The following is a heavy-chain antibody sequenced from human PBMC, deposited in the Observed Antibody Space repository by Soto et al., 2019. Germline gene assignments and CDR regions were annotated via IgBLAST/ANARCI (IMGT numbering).Heavy chain of an antibody. J-gene: IGHJ4*02. CDR1: GYTLTELS. V-gene: IGHV1-24*01. Sequence: SVRVSCKVSGYTLTELSMHWVRQAPGKGLEWMGGFDPEDGETIYAQKFQGRVTMTEDTSTDTAYMELSSLRSEDTAVYYCATFPPDCSSTSCRFDYWGQGTLVTVSS. CDR2: FDPEDGET. D-gene: IGHD2-2*01. CDR3: ATFPPDCSSTSCRFDY.